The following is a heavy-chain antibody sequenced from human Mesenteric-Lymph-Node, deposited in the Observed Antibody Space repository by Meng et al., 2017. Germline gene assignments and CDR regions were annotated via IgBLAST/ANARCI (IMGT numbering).Heavy chain of an antibody. D-gene: IGHD6-19*01. CDR1: GDSISSSNW. Sequence: RRGSGPRLVSPSGTSSLTCAASGDSISSSNWWSWVRQRPGKGLEWIGEIYHSGSTNYNPSLKSRVTISVDKSKNQFSLNLSSVTAADTAVYYCARVGQWLPSDYWGQGTLVTVSS. CDR2: IYHSGST. CDR3: ARVGQWLPSDY. J-gene: IGHJ4*02. V-gene: IGHV4-4*02.